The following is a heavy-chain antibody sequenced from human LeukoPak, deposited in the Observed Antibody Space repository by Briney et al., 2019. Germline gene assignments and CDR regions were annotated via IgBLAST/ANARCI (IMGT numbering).Heavy chain of an antibody. CDR3: ATVVRGVIITEDTLFDY. CDR1: GGSISSSSYY. Sequence: SETLSLTFTVSGGSISSSSYYWGWIRQPPGKGLEWIGSIYYSGSTYYNPSLKSRVTISVDTSKNQFSLKLSSVTAADTAVYYCATVVRGVIITEDTLFDYWGQGTLVTVSS. V-gene: IGHV4-39*07. D-gene: IGHD3-10*01. CDR2: IYYSGST. J-gene: IGHJ4*02.